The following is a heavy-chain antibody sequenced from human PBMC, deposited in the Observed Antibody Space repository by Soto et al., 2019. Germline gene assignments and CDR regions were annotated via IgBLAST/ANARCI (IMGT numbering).Heavy chain of an antibody. Sequence: SLRLSCAASGFTFSSFTMHWVRQAPGKGLEWMAVISYDESSKYYADSVKGRFTISRDNSKNTLFLQMNSLRAEDTAVYYCARDSLVRGVPVYYYYGLDVWGQGTTVTVSS. V-gene: IGHV3-30-3*01. CDR3: ARDSLVRGVPVYYYYGLDV. CDR2: ISYDESSK. D-gene: IGHD3-10*01. J-gene: IGHJ6*02. CDR1: GFTFSSFT.